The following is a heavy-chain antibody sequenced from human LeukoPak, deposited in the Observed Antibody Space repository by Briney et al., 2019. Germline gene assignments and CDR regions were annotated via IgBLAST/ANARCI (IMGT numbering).Heavy chain of an antibody. J-gene: IGHJ6*03. V-gene: IGHV4-39*07. D-gene: IGHD5-18*01. CDR2: IYYSGST. Sequence: PSETLSLTCTVSGGSISSSSYYWGWIRQPPGKGLEWIGSIYYSGSTYYNPSLKSRVTISVDTSKNQFSLKLSSVTAADTAVYYCARDQADTAMVMGTRYYYYYYMDVWGKGTTVTVSS. CDR1: GGSISSSSYY. CDR3: ARDQADTAMVMGTRYYYYYYMDV.